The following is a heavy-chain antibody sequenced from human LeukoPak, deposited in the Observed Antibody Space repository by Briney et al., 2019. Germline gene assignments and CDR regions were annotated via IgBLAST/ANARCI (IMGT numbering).Heavy chain of an antibody. CDR1: GCSISSYY. CDR3: ARSTRVRSSSWLDY. J-gene: IGHJ4*02. V-gene: IGHV4-59*01. Sequence: SETLSLTCTVSGCSISSYYWSWIRQPPGKGLEWIGYIYYSGSTNYNPSLKSRVTISVDTSKNQFSLKLSSVTAADTAVYYCARSTRVRSSSWLDYWGQGTLVTVSS. D-gene: IGHD6-13*01. CDR2: IYYSGST.